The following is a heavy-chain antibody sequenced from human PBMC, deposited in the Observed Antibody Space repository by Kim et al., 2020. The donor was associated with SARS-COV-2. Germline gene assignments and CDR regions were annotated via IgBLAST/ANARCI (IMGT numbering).Heavy chain of an antibody. J-gene: IGHJ4*01. CDR2: IYYSGST. CDR3: ARDSGTYDSSGYYHTPFD. D-gene: IGHD3-22*01. Sequence: SETLSLTCTVSGGSISSYYWSWIRQPPGKGLEWIGYIYYSGSTNYNPSLKSRVTISVDTSKNQFSLKLSSVTAADTAVYYCARDSGTYDSSGYYHTPFD. CDR1: GGSISSYY. V-gene: IGHV4-59*01.